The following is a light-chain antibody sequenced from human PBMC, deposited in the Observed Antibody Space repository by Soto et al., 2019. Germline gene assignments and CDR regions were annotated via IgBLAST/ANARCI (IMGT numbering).Light chain of an antibody. CDR2: DVS. CDR3: SSYTSSSTPLDV. J-gene: IGLJ1*01. Sequence: QSVLTQPASVSGSPGQSITISCTRTSSDVGGYNYVSWYQQHPGKAPKLMIYDVSNRPSGVSNRFSGSKSGNTASLTISGLQAEDEADYYCSSYTSSSTPLDVFGTGTKLTVL. CDR1: SSDVGGYNY. V-gene: IGLV2-14*01.